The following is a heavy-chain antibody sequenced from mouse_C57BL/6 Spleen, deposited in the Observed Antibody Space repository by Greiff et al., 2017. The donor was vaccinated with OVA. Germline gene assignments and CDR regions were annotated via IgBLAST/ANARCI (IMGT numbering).Heavy chain of an antibody. D-gene: IGHD2-3*01. CDR3: ARSGYSHWYFDV. V-gene: IGHV1-69*01. CDR2: IDPSDSYT. CDR1: GYTFTSYW. Sequence: QVQLQQSGAELVMPGASVKLSCKASGYTFTSYWMHWVKQRPGQGLEWIGEIDPSDSYTNYNQKFKGKSTLTVDKSSSTAYMQLSSLTSEDSAVYYCARSGYSHWYFDVWGTGTTVTVSS. J-gene: IGHJ1*03.